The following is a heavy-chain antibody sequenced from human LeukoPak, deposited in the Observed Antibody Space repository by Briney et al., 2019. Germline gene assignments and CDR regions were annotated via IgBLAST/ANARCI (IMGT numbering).Heavy chain of an antibody. D-gene: IGHD3-22*01. Sequence: SETLSLTCTVAGGSISSYYWSWIRQPPGKGLEWIGYISYSGSTNYDPSLKSRVTISVDTSKNQFSLKLSSVTAADTAVYYCAREGTSGYSYYFDYWGQGTLVTVSS. J-gene: IGHJ4*02. CDR1: GGSISSYY. CDR2: ISYSGST. V-gene: IGHV4-59*01. CDR3: AREGTSGYSYYFDY.